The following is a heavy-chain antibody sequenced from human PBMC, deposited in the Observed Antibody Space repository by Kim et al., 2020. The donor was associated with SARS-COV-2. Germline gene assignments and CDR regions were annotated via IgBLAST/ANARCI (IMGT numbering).Heavy chain of an antibody. J-gene: IGHJ4*02. CDR3: ARDIGTFHRYCSGGSCYSAY. CDR2: ISSSSSTK. CDR1: GFTFSTYS. Sequence: GGSLRLSCAASGFTFSTYSMNWVRQAPGKGLEWVSYISSSSSTKYYADSVKGRFTISRDNAKNSLYLQMNSLRDEDTAVYYCARDIGTFHRYCSGGSCYSAYWGQGTLVTVSS. V-gene: IGHV3-48*02. D-gene: IGHD2-15*01.